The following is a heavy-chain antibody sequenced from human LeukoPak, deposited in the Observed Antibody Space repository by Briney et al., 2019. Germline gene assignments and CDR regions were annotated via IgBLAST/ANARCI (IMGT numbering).Heavy chain of an antibody. Sequence: GRSLRLSCAASGFTFSSYGMHWVRQAPGKGLEWVAVISYDGSNKYYADSVKGRFTISRDNSKNTLYLQMNSLRAEDTAVYYCAKVPSAGSSLLPDYWGQGTLVTVSS. CDR3: AKVPSAGSSLLPDY. D-gene: IGHD1-26*01. CDR1: GFTFSSYG. J-gene: IGHJ4*02. CDR2: ISYDGSNK. V-gene: IGHV3-30*18.